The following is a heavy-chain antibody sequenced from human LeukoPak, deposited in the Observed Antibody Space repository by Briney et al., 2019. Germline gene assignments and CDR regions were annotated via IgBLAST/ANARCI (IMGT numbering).Heavy chain of an antibody. Sequence: PSETLSLTCAVYGGSFSGYYWSWIRQPPGKGLEWIGEINHSGSTYYNPSIKSRVTMSLDTSERQFSLKLTSVTAADTAVYYCARYGLLGISEINGFDNWGQGTMVTVSS. CDR1: GGSFSGYY. J-gene: IGHJ3*02. CDR2: INHSGST. CDR3: ARYGLLGISEINGFDN. V-gene: IGHV4-34*10. D-gene: IGHD2-15*01.